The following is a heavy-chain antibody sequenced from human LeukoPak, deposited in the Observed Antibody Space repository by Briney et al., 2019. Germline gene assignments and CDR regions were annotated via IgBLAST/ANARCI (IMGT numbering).Heavy chain of an antibody. V-gene: IGHV3-21*01. Sequence: GGSLRLSCAASGFTFSSYSMNGVRQAPGKGLEWVSSISSSSSYIYYADSVKGRFTISRDNAKNSLYLQMNSLRAEDTAVYYCARDLEYCSGGSCYDWFDPWGQGTLVTVSS. CDR3: ARDLEYCSGGSCYDWFDP. J-gene: IGHJ5*02. CDR2: ISSSSSYI. D-gene: IGHD2-15*01. CDR1: GFTFSSYS.